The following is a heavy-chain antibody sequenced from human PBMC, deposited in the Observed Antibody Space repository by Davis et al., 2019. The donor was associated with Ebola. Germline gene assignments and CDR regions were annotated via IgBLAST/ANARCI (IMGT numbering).Heavy chain of an antibody. CDR2: ISWNSGYI. CDR1: GFTFDDYA. V-gene: IGHV3-9*01. Sequence: SLKISCAASGFTFDDYAMHWVRQAPGKGLEWVSGISWNSGYIGYADSVKGRFTISRDNAKNTLYLQMNSLRAEDTAVYYCAKADSSGWYPFDYWGQGTLVTVSS. D-gene: IGHD6-19*01. J-gene: IGHJ4*02. CDR3: AKADSSGWYPFDY.